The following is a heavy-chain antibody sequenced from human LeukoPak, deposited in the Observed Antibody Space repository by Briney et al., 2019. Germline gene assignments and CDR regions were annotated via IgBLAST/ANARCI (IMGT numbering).Heavy chain of an antibody. CDR1: GYTFTSYD. J-gene: IGHJ5*02. V-gene: IGHV1-8*03. D-gene: IGHD3-10*01. CDR2: MNPNSGNT. Sequence: ASVKVSCKASGYTFTSYDINWVRQATGQGLEWMGWMNPNSGNTGYAQKFQGRVTITRNTSISTAYMELSSLRSEDTAVYYCARKRSGYYGSGTYWFDPWGQGTLVTVSS. CDR3: ARKRSGYYGSGTYWFDP.